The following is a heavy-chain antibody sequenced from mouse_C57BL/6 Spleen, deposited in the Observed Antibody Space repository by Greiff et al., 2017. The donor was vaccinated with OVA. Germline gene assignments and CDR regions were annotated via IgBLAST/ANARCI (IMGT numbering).Heavy chain of an antibody. CDR3: ARREGYGKEYYFDY. Sequence: QVQLQQPGAELVKPGASVKLSCKASGYTFTSYWMQWVKQRPGQGLEWIGEIDPSDSYTNYNQKFKGKATLTVDKSSSTAYMQRSSLTSEDSAVCYSARREGYGKEYYFDYWGQGTTLTVSS. V-gene: IGHV1-50*01. D-gene: IGHD2-10*02. CDR2: IDPSDSYT. CDR1: GYTFTSYW. J-gene: IGHJ2*01.